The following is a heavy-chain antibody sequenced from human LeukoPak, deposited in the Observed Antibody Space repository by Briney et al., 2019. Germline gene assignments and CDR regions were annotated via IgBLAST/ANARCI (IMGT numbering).Heavy chain of an antibody. CDR3: ARGLVGYCSGGSCYPDV. Sequence: SETLSLTCAVYGGSFSGYYWSWIRQPPGKGLEWSGEINHSGSTNYNPSLKSRVTISVDTSKNQFSLKLSSVTAADTAVYYCARGLVGYCSGGSCYPDVWGKGTTVTVSS. J-gene: IGHJ6*04. V-gene: IGHV4-34*01. D-gene: IGHD2-15*01. CDR1: GGSFSGYY. CDR2: INHSGST.